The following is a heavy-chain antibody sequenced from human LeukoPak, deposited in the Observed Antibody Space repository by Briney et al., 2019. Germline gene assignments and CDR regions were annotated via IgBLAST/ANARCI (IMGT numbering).Heavy chain of an antibody. J-gene: IGHJ4*02. V-gene: IGHV3-23*01. Sequence: GGSLRLSCAASGFTFSSHGMNWVRQAPGKGLEWVSGISPSGGITYYTDSVKGRFTIPRDNSKNTVSLQMNSLRAEDTAVYYCANLGDYGIDYWGQGTLVTVSS. CDR2: ISPSGGIT. CDR1: GFTFSSHG. CDR3: ANLGDYGIDY. D-gene: IGHD4-17*01.